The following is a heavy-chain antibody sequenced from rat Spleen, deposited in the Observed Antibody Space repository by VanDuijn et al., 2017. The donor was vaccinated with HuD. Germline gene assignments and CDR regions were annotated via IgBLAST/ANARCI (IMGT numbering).Heavy chain of an antibody. V-gene: IGHV5-29*01. D-gene: IGHD1-11*01. J-gene: IGHJ3*01. CDR1: GFTFSNYG. CDR3: ARDIYGGYSELGYFVH. CDR2: ISSDGSST. Sequence: EVQLVESGGGLVQPGRSLKLSCAASGFTFSNYGMAWVRQAPTKGLVWVATISSDGSSTYYPDSVEGRFTISRDNAKSTLYLQMESLRSEETATYFCARDIYGGYSELGYFVHWGQGTLVTVSS.